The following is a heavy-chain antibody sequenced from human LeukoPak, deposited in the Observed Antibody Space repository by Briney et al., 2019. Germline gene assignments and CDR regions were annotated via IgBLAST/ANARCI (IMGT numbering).Heavy chain of an antibody. CDR3: ARDPGLGSLPYYFDY. J-gene: IGHJ4*02. V-gene: IGHV3-48*01. D-gene: IGHD3-16*01. CDR1: GITFSSYS. Sequence: GGSLRLSCVASGITFSSYSMNWVRQAPGKGLEWVSYISSFSGTINYADSVKGRFTISRDNAKNSLYLQMNNLRAEDTAVYYCARDPGLGSLPYYFDYWGQGTLVTVSS. CDR2: ISSFSGTI.